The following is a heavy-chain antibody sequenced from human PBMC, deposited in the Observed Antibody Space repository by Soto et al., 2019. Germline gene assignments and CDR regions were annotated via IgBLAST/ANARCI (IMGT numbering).Heavy chain of an antibody. Sequence: GEALNVSCKTAGDGFTSDWIGCGRRVPGKGLEWMGIIYPDNFDTRYSPSLEGQVTISADQSITTAYLQWSSPKASDTAMYYCARYPVPGYNSDYFDYWGQGTLVTVSS. V-gene: IGHV5-51*01. J-gene: IGHJ4*02. CDR2: IYPDNFDT. CDR1: GDGFTSDW. CDR3: ARYPVPGYNSDYFDY. D-gene: IGHD5-12*01.